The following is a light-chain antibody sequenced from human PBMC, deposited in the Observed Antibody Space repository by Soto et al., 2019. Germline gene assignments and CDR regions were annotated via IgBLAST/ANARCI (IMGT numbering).Light chain of an antibody. CDR2: ENN. J-gene: IGLJ1*01. CDR1: SSNIGAGYE. V-gene: IGLV1-40*01. Sequence: QSVLTQPPSVSEAPGQRVTISCTGSSSNIGAGYEAHWYQQVPGTAPKLLIYENNTRPSGVPDRFAGSKSGTSASLAIPGLQAEDEAEYYCQSYDSSLSGYVFGTGTKVTVL. CDR3: QSYDSSLSGYV.